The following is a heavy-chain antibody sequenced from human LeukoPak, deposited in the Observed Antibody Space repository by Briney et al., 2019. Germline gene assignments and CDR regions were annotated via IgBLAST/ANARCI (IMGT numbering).Heavy chain of an antibody. Sequence: ASVKVSCKTSGYPFRNYDINWVRQATGQGLEWMGWINPHSGKTGYAQKFQGRVTMTTDTSASTAYMELTGLTSDDAAMYYCARDMWGISLIFPWGQGTLVTVSS. D-gene: IGHD3-10*01. J-gene: IGHJ4*02. CDR2: INPHSGKT. V-gene: IGHV1-8*01. CDR3: ARDMWGISLIFP. CDR1: GYPFRNYD.